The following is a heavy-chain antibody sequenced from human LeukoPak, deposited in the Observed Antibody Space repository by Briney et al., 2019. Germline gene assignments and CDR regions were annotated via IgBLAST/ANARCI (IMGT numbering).Heavy chain of an antibody. D-gene: IGHD1-26*01. CDR3: ARDYSGSSQTTPLRY. V-gene: IGHV3-48*02. Sequence: PGGSLILSCAASGFTFSSYSMNWVRQAPGKGLEWVSYISGSSTAIYYADSVKGRFTISRDNAKNSLYLQMNSLRDEDTAVYYCARDYSGSSQTTPLRYWGQGTLVTVSS. CDR2: ISGSSTAI. CDR1: GFTFSSYS. J-gene: IGHJ4*02.